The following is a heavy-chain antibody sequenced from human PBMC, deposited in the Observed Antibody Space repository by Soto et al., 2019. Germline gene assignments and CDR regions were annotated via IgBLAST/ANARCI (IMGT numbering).Heavy chain of an antibody. D-gene: IGHD3-22*01. CDR1: GFTFSNYW. V-gene: IGHV3-7*04. J-gene: IGHJ4*02. Sequence: PGGSLRLSCAASGFTFSNYWMSWVRQAPGKGLEWVANIKKDGSETYYVDSVKGRFTISRDNARNSLSLQMNSLRAEDTAVYYCTRDYYYDSSGPNYWGQGTQVTVSS. CDR2: IKKDGSET. CDR3: TRDYYYDSSGPNY.